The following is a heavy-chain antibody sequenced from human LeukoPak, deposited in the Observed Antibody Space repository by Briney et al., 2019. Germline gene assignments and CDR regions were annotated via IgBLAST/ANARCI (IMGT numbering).Heavy chain of an antibody. CDR3: AKGTGKYWTYFDY. J-gene: IGHJ4*02. Sequence: GRSLTLSCAASGFTFDDYAMHWVRQAPGKGLEWVSGISWNSGSIDYAGAVRGRFTISRDNAKNSLFLQMSSLRDEDTALYYCAKGTGKYWTYFDYWGLGTLVTVSS. CDR1: GFTFDDYA. D-gene: IGHD1-1*01. V-gene: IGHV3-9*01. CDR2: ISWNSGSI.